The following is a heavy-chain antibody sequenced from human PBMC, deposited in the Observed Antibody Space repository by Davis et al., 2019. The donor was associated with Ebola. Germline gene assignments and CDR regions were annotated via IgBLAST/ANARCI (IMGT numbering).Heavy chain of an antibody. V-gene: IGHV4-59*08. D-gene: IGHD6-19*01. CDR3: AVGWSFDY. CDR1: GGSISGYY. Sequence: MPSETLSLTCTVSGGSISGYYWSWIRQPPGKGLEWIGYVYYSGSTYYNPSLKSRVTISVDTSKNQFSLKLSSVTAADTAVYYCAVGWSFDYWGQGTLVSVSS. CDR2: VYYSGST. J-gene: IGHJ4*02.